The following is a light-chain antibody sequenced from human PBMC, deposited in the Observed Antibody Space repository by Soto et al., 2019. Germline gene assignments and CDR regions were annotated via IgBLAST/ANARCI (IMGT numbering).Light chain of an antibody. J-gene: IGLJ1*01. CDR1: SSDVGNYNL. V-gene: IGLV2-23*01. CDR2: EGS. Sequence: QSALTRPASVSGSPGQSITISCTGTSSDVGNYNLVSWYQQHPGKAPKLMIYEGSKRPSGVSNRFSGSKSGNTASLTISILQAEEEAYYYCCSYAGSSTYVFGTGTKVTVL. CDR3: CSYAGSSTYV.